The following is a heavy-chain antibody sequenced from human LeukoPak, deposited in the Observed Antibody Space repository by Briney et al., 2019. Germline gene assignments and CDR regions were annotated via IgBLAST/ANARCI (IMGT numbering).Heavy chain of an antibody. CDR1: GFTFSSYA. Sequence: PGGSLRLSCAASGFTFSSYAMSWVRQAPGKGLEWVSAISGSGGSTYYADSVKGRFTISRDNAKNSLYLQMNSLRAEDTAVYYCARDMVRGVSGVEYNWFDPWGQGTLVTVSS. CDR2: ISGSGGST. J-gene: IGHJ5*02. V-gene: IGHV3-23*01. D-gene: IGHD3-10*01. CDR3: ARDMVRGVSGVEYNWFDP.